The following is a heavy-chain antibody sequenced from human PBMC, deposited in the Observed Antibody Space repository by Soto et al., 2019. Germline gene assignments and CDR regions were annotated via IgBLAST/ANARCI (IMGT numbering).Heavy chain of an antibody. CDR1: GYTVTGYY. D-gene: IGHD5-12*01. V-gene: IGHV1-46*03. Sequence: QVQLVQSGAEVKKPGASVKVSCKASGYTVTGYYMHWVRQAPGQGLEWMGIINPSGESTNYAQKFQGRVTMTRDTSTSTVYMELSSLRSEDTAVYYCAREIVATVIGFDPWGQGTLVTVSS. CDR2: INPSGEST. CDR3: AREIVATVIGFDP. J-gene: IGHJ5*02.